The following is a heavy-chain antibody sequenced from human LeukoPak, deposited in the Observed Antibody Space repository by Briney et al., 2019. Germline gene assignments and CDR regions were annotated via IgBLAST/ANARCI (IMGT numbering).Heavy chain of an antibody. CDR2: FCAYNGIT. Sequence: ASVKVSSKASGYTFTSYGISWVRPAPGQGLEWMGWFCAYNGITNYAQKLQGRVTMTTDTSTSTAYMELRSLRSDDTAVYYCARDVGVWGSYRFFPFDYWGQGTLVTVSS. D-gene: IGHD3-16*02. J-gene: IGHJ4*02. V-gene: IGHV1-18*01. CDR3: ARDVGVWGSYRFFPFDY. CDR1: GYTFTSYG.